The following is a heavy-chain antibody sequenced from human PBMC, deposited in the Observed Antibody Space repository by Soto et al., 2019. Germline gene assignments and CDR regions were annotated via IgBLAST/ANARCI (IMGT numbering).Heavy chain of an antibody. CDR2: INGDGTIT. Sequence: EVQLVESGGGLVQPGGSLRLSCAASGFTFSPYSMHWVRQAPGKRLVWVSRINGDGTITAYADSVKGRFTISRDNAKNTLYLQVNSLRAEDTALYYCARGHNYALDVWCQGTTVTVSS. CDR1: GFTFSPYS. J-gene: IGHJ6*02. V-gene: IGHV3-74*01. CDR3: ARGHNYALDV.